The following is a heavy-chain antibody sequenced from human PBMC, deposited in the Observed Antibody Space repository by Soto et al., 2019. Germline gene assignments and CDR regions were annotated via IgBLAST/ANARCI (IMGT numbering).Heavy chain of an antibody. CDR2: ISFDGIKK. CDR3: AKPIVAAGYYGMDV. CDR1: GFTFRSYD. J-gene: IGHJ6*02. V-gene: IGHV3-30*18. Sequence: PGGSLRLSCAASGFTFRSYDMHWVRQAPGKGLEWMGVISFDGIKKYYADSVKGRFTISRDSSKNKLYLQMSSLRAEDTAVYYCAKPIVAAGYYGMDVWGQGTTVTVSS. D-gene: IGHD6-13*01.